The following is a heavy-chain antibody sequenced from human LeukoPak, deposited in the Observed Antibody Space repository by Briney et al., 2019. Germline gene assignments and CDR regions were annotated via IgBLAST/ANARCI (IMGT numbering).Heavy chain of an antibody. D-gene: IGHD3-16*02. Sequence: GGSLRLSCAASGFTFSSYGMHWVRQAPGKGLEWVSSISSSSSYIYYADSVKGRFTISRDNAKNSLYLQMNSLRAEDTAVYYCARESRLGELSDYWGQGTLVTVSS. V-gene: IGHV3-21*01. CDR3: ARESRLGELSDY. J-gene: IGHJ4*02. CDR1: GFTFSSYG. CDR2: ISSSSSYI.